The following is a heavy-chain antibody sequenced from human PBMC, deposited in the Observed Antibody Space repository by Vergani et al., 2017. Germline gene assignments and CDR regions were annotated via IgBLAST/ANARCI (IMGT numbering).Heavy chain of an antibody. Sequence: QVQLVQSGAEVQKPGASVKVSCKASGYTFTSYAMHWVRQAPGQRLEWMGWINAGNGNTKYSQKFQGRVTITRDTSASTAYMELSSLRSEDTAVYYCARDLRQQLYDYWGQGTLVTVSS. J-gene: IGHJ4*02. CDR1: GYTFTSYA. CDR3: ARDLRQQLYDY. CDR2: INAGNGNT. V-gene: IGHV1-3*01. D-gene: IGHD6-13*01.